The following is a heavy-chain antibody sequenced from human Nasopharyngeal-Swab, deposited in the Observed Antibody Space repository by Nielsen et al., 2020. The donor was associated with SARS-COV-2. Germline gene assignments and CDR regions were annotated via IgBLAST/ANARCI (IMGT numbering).Heavy chain of an antibody. V-gene: IGHV3-74*01. CDR3: ARAGEYRFDY. CDR2: LNGDATTV. D-gene: IGHD7-27*01. Sequence: SLKISCAGSGFTFSSSWLHWVRQAPGEGLVWVARLNGDATTVDYADSVKGRFTISRDNAKNTLYLQMNGLRDEDTAIYYCARAGEYRFDYWGQGTLVTVSS. J-gene: IGHJ4*02. CDR1: GFTFSSSW.